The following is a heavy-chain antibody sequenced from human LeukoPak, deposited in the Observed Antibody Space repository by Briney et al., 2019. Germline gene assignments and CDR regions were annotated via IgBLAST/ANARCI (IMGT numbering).Heavy chain of an antibody. D-gene: IGHD1-14*01. CDR1: GYSISSGYY. CDR2: IYHNGST. V-gene: IGHV4-38-2*02. Sequence: SETLSLTCAVSGYSISSGYYWGWIRQPPGKGLEWIGSIYHNGSTYYNPSLKSRVTISVDTSKNQFSLKLSSVTAADTAVYYCARERGTGYYYYYGMDVWGKGTTVTVSS. CDR3: ARERGTGYYYYYGMDV. J-gene: IGHJ6*04.